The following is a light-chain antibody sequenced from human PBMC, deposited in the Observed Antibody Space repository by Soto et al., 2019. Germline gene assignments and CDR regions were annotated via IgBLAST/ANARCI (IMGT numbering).Light chain of an antibody. CDR2: DAS. V-gene: IGKV1-33*01. Sequence: DIQMTQSPSSLSASVGDRVTITCQASQDISNYLNWYQQKPGKAPKLLIYDASNLETGVPSRFSGSGSGTDFTFTISSLQPEDIATYYCQQYDKLPPEGFTFGPGTKVDIK. CDR1: QDISNY. CDR3: QQYDKLPPEGFT. J-gene: IGKJ3*01.